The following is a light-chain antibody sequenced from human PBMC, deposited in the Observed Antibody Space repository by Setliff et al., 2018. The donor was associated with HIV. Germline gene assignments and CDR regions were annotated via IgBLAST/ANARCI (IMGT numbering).Light chain of an antibody. CDR1: SSDVGTYNA. V-gene: IGLV2-11*01. CDR3: CSYAGRYIYV. J-gene: IGLJ1*01. Sequence: QSVLTQPASVSGSPGQSITISCTGTSSDVGTYNAVYWYQQHPGKAPKLMIYDVSTRPSGVPDRFSGSKSGNTASLTISGLQAEDEADYYCCSYAGRYIYVFGTGTKVTVL. CDR2: DVS.